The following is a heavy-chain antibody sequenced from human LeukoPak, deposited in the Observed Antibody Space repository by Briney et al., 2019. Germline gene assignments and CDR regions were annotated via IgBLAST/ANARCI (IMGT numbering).Heavy chain of an antibody. V-gene: IGHV3-53*01. CDR2: IYSGGNT. Sequence: GGSLRLSCAASGFTVSSNYMSWVRQAPGKGLEWASVIYSGGNTNYADSVKGRFTISRDNSKNTLFLQMNSLRAEDTAVYYCARWWPRGHFDYWGQGTLVTVSS. CDR3: ARWWPRGHFDY. D-gene: IGHD2-15*01. J-gene: IGHJ4*02. CDR1: GFTVSSNY.